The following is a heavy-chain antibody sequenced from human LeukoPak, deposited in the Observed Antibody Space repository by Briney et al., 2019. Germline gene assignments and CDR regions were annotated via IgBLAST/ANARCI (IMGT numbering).Heavy chain of an antibody. CDR2: ISSSGSTI. D-gene: IGHD5-18*01. Sequence: PGGSLRLSCAASGFTFSSYEMNWVRQAPGKGLEWVSYISSSGSTIYYADSVKGRFTISRDNSENTVPLQLNSLRAEDTAVYYCGKGLAYTYPYSGNMDVWGKGTTVTISS. CDR3: GKGLAYTYPYSGNMDV. J-gene: IGHJ6*03. V-gene: IGHV3-48*03. CDR1: GFTFSSYE.